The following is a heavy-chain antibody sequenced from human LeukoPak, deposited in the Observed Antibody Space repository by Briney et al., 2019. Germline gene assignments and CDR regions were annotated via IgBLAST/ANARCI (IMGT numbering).Heavy chain of an antibody. CDR2: INHSGST. CDR1: GFTFSDYY. V-gene: IGHV4-34*01. Sequence: GSLRLSCAASGFTFSDYYWSWIRQPPGKGLEWIGEINHSGSTNYNPSLKSRVTISVDTSKNQFSLKLSSVTAADTAVYYCARGLFYYYDSSGHFDYWGQGTLVTVSS. D-gene: IGHD3-22*01. CDR3: ARGLFYYYDSSGHFDY. J-gene: IGHJ4*02.